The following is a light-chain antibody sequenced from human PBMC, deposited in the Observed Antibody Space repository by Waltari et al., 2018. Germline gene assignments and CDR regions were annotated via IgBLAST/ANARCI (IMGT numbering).Light chain of an antibody. J-gene: IGKJ1*01. V-gene: IGKV1-27*01. Sequence: DIQMTQSPSSLSASVGDRVTIPFRASQVISNYVAWYQQKPGKVPKLLIYAASTLQSGVPSRFSGSGSGTDFTITISSLQPEDVANYYCQKYNSAPRTFGQGTKVEIK. CDR2: AAS. CDR3: QKYNSAPRT. CDR1: QVISNY.